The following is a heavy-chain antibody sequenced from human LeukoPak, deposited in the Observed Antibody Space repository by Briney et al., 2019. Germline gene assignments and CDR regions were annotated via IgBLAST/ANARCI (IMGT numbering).Heavy chain of an antibody. CDR1: GGSISSYY. J-gene: IGHJ6*03. V-gene: IGHV4-4*07. CDR2: IYTSGST. Sequence: SETLSLTCTVSGGSISSYYWSWIRQPAGKGLEWIGRIYTSGSTNYNPSLKSRVTMSVDTSKNQFSLKLSSVTAADTAVYYCAREGLVATYHYYYYMDVWGKGTTVTVSS. D-gene: IGHD5-12*01. CDR3: AREGLVATYHYYYYMDV.